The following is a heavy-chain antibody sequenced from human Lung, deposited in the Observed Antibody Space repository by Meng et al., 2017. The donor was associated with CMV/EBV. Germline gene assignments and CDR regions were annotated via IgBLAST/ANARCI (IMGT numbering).Heavy chain of an antibody. CDR1: GFSFRTSW. D-gene: IGHD3-10*01. CDR3: ARDPGFGALDF. V-gene: IGHV3-7*01. CDR2: IKHDGSEE. J-gene: IGHJ4*02. Sequence: SCAASGFSFRTSWMSWVRQAPGRGLEWVANIKHDGSEEYYVDSLTGRFTISRDNAKNSLYLQMNSLRAEDTALYYCARDPGFGALDFWGQGPLVTVSS.